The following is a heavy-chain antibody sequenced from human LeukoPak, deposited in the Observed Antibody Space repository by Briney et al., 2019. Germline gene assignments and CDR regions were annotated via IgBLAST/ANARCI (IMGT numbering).Heavy chain of an antibody. CDR2: IYSGSST. D-gene: IGHD3-22*01. CDR1: GYTVSNYY. V-gene: IGHV3-53*01. J-gene: IGHJ4*02. CDR3: AKVLGYYGDFDY. Sequence: GGCLRLSCAASGYTVSNYYVNWVREAPGKGLEWVSVIYSGSSTYYADSVKGRFTISRDNSKNTLYLHMNSLRAEDTAVYYCAKVLGYYGDFDYWGQGTLVTVSS.